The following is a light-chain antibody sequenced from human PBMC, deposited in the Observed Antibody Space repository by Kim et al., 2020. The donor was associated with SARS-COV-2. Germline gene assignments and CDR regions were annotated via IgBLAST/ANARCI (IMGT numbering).Light chain of an antibody. CDR2: QDS. Sequence: SYELTQPPSVSVSPGQTASITCSGDKLGDKYACWYQQKPGQSPVLNIYQDSKRPSGIPERFSGSNSGNTATLTISGTQAMDEADYYCQAWDSSLVVFGGGTQLTVL. V-gene: IGLV3-1*01. CDR1: KLGDKY. J-gene: IGLJ2*01. CDR3: QAWDSSLVV.